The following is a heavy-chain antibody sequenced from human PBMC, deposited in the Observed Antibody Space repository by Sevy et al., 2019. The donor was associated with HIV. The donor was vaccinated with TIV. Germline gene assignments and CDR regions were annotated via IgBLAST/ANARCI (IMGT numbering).Heavy chain of an antibody. D-gene: IGHD2-15*01. CDR3: VKGGEGDVVVVAAYYYGMDV. Sequence: GGSLRLSCAASGFTFSYSGMHWVRQAPGKGLEYVSAISSNGGSTYYADSVKGRFTISRDNSKNTLYLQMSSLRAEDTAVYYCVKGGEGDVVVVAAYYYGMDVWGQGTTVTVSS. V-gene: IGHV3-64D*06. CDR2: ISSNGGST. J-gene: IGHJ6*02. CDR1: GFTFSYSG.